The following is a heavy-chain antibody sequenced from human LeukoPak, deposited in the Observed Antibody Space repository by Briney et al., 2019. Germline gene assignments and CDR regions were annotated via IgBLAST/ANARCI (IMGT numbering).Heavy chain of an antibody. CDR1: GFTVSSHY. D-gene: IGHD1-26*01. J-gene: IGHJ3*02. Sequence: GGSLRLSCAVSGFTVSSHYMSWDRQAPGKGLEWVSLIYNDGRTSYADSVKGRFTISRDNSNNTLYLQMNSLTTEDTAVYYCARYPVGAGLPDAFDIWGRGTMVAVSS. CDR3: ARYPVGAGLPDAFDI. V-gene: IGHV3-66*01. CDR2: IYNDGRT.